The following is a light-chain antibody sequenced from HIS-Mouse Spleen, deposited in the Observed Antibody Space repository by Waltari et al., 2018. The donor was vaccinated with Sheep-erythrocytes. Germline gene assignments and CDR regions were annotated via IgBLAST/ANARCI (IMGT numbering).Light chain of an antibody. CDR1: TLGDKY. Sequence: YELTQPPSVSVSPGQTASITCSGATLGDKYACWYQQKPGQSPVLVIYQDSKRPSGIPERFSGSNSGNTATLTISGTQAMDEADYYCQAWDSSTVVFGGGTKLTVL. J-gene: IGLJ2*01. CDR2: QDS. CDR3: QAWDSSTVV. V-gene: IGLV3-1*01.